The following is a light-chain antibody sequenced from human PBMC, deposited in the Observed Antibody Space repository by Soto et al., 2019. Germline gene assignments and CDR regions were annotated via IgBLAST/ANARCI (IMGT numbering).Light chain of an antibody. V-gene: IGKV3D-20*02. CDR1: QSVNSNY. Sequence: EIVMTQSPATLSVSPGERATLSCRASQSVNSNYLAWYQQKPGQAPRLLIYDASNRATGIPDRFSGSGSGTDFTLTISSLQPEDFATYYCQQLNSFSLTFAGGTKVDLK. CDR3: QQLNSFSLT. CDR2: DAS. J-gene: IGKJ4*01.